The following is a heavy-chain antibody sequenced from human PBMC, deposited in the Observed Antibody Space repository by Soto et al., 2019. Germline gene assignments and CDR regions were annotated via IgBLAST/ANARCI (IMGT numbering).Heavy chain of an antibody. CDR1: GFTFSSYG. CDR3: ARGRVGTAYFDY. D-gene: IGHD2-21*02. Sequence: GSLRLSCAASGFTFSSYGMHWVRQAPGKGLEWVAVIWYDGSNKYYADSVKGRFTISRDNSKNSLYLQMNSLRDDDTAVYYCARGRVGTAYFDYWGQGALVTVSS. V-gene: IGHV3-33*01. J-gene: IGHJ4*02. CDR2: IWYDGSNK.